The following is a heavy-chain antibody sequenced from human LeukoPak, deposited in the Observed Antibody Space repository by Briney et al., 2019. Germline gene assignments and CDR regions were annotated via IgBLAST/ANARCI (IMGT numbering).Heavy chain of an antibody. CDR2: ISYYASNK. V-gene: IGHV3-30*18. D-gene: IGHD5-18*01. Sequence: GGSLRLSCAASGFTFNTYGMHWVRQAPGKGLEGVAVISYYASNKNYADPVKVRFTISRDYSKNTVYLQMNSLRAEDTAVYFCAKGVGGYTIGYYFDYWGQGTPVTVSS. CDR1: GFTFNTYG. J-gene: IGHJ4*02. CDR3: AKGVGGYTIGYYFDY.